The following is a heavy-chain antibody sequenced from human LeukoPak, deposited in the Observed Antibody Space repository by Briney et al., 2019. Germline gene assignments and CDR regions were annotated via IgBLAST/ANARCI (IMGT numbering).Heavy chain of an antibody. V-gene: IGHV4-61*01. CDR3: ARDRTSTIFGVGYPTPDAFDI. J-gene: IGHJ3*02. CDR2: IYYSGST. D-gene: IGHD3-3*01. CDR1: SGSISTSNYY. Sequence: SETLSLTCTVSSGSISTSNYYWSWIRQPPGKGLEWIGYIYYSGSTNYNPSLKSRVTISVDTSKNQFSLKLSSVTAADTAVYYCARDRTSTIFGVGYPTPDAFDIWGQGTMVTVSS.